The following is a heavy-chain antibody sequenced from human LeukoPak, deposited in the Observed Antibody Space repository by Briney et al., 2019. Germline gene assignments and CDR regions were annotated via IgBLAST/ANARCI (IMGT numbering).Heavy chain of an antibody. V-gene: IGHV1-2*02. CDR2: INPYSGGT. CDR1: GYTFTGYY. J-gene: IGHJ4*02. D-gene: IGHD4-17*01. Sequence: ASVKVSCKASGYTFTGYYMHWVRQAPGQGLEWMGWINPYSGGTNYAQKFQGRVTMTRDTSINTAYMELSRLRSDDTAVYSCGRGTEYGDSHLTNWGEGTLVTVSS. CDR3: GRGTEYGDSHLTN.